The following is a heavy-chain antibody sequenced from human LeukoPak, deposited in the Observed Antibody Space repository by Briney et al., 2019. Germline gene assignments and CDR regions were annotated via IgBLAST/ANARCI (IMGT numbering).Heavy chain of an antibody. CDR3: ARGRFGDPLNY. CDR2: VYTDGNI. J-gene: IGHJ4*02. D-gene: IGHD3-10*01. Sequence: GGSLRLSCTASGFTVSGNYMSWVRQAPGKGLEWVSVVYTDGNIYYADSVKGQFTISKDNSKNTVDLLINNVRAEDTAVYYCARGRFGDPLNYWGQGTLVTVSS. CDR1: GFTVSGNY. V-gene: IGHV3-53*01.